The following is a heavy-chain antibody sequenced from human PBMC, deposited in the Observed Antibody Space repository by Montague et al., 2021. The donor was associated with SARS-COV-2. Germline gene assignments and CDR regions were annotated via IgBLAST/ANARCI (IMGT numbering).Heavy chain of an antibody. CDR2: INYSGST. Sequence: SETLSLTCTVSGGSINSYYWSWIRQPPGKGLEWIGYINYSGSTNYNPCLNSRVTISVDTSTNQFSLKLSSVTAADTAVYYCARGFEYWGQGTQVTDPS. J-gene: IGHJ4*02. CDR3: ARGFEY. V-gene: IGHV4-59*01. CDR1: GGSINSYY.